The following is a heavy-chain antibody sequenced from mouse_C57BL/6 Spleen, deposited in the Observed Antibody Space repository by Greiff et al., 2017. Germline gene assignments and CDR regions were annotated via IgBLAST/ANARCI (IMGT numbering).Heavy chain of an antibody. Sequence: EVQLQESGPGLVKPSQSLSLTCSVTGYSITSGYYWNWIRQFPGNKLEWMGYISYDGSNNYNPSLKNRISITRDTSKNQFFLKLNSVTTEDTATYYCATYGSSRFYAMDYWGQGTSVTVSS. CDR1: GYSITSGYY. J-gene: IGHJ4*01. CDR2: ISYDGSN. CDR3: ATYGSSRFYAMDY. V-gene: IGHV3-6*01. D-gene: IGHD1-1*01.